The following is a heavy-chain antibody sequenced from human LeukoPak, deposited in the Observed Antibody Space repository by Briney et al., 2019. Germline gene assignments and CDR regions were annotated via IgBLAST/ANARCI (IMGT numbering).Heavy chain of an antibody. CDR1: RFTFSNYA. V-gene: IGHV3-53*01. Sequence: PGGSLRLSCAASRFTFSNYAMSWVRQAPGKGLEWVSVIYSGGSTYYADSVKGRFTISRDNSKNTLYLQMNSLRAEDTAVYYCARDLYSSSWYGGGTYYYYGMDVWGQGTTVTVSS. D-gene: IGHD6-13*01. CDR3: ARDLYSSSWYGGGTYYYYGMDV. J-gene: IGHJ6*02. CDR2: IYSGGST.